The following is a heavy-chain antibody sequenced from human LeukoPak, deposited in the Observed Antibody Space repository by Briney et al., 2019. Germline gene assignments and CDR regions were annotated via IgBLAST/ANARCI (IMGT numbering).Heavy chain of an antibody. CDR3: AKDRLGEWRGYFDSSGSTNYFEN. J-gene: IGHJ4*02. V-gene: IGHV3-30*02. CDR2: IQHDGSDN. Sequence: GGSLRLSCAASGFTFSTYGMHWVRQAPGEGLEWVAFIQHDGSDNFYGDSVKGRFAISRDNPKNTMYLQMNSLRPEDTAVYYCAKDRLGEWRGYFDSSGSTNYFENWGQGTRVTVSS. CDR1: GFTFSTYG. D-gene: IGHD3-22*01.